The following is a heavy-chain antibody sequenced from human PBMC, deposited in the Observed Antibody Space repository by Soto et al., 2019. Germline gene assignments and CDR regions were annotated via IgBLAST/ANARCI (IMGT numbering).Heavy chain of an antibody. CDR2: ISSSSSTI. CDR1: GFTFSSYS. V-gene: IGHV3-48*02. J-gene: IGHJ6*02. Sequence: GGSLRLSCAASGFTFSSYSMNWVRQAPGKGLEWVSYISSSSSTIYYADSVKGRFTISRDNAKNSLYLQMNSLRDEDTAVYYCASAPRATKTYYGMDVWGQGTTVTVSS. CDR3: ASAPRATKTYYGMDV. D-gene: IGHD5-12*01.